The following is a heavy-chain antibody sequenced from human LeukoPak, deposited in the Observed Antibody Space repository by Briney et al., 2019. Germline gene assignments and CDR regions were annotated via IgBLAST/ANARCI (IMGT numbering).Heavy chain of an antibody. CDR1: GFTFSSYS. V-gene: IGHV3-48*01. Sequence: GGSLRLSCAASGFTFSSYSMNWVRQAPGKGLEWLSYITGGSSTITYYADSVKGRFTISRDNSKNTLFLQMNSLRAEDTAVYYCASILLWFVYDYWGQGTLVTVSS. CDR2: ITGGSSTIT. D-gene: IGHD3-10*01. CDR3: ASILLWFVYDY. J-gene: IGHJ4*02.